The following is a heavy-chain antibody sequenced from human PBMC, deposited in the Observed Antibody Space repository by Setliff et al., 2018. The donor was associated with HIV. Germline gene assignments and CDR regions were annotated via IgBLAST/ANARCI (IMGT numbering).Heavy chain of an antibody. Sequence: SVKVSCKASGGTFSSYAINWVRQAPGQGLAWMGGIIPMFGTLNFAQKFQGRVTITTDESTSTAYMELNSLRSEDTAVYYCAVCHSHGYGYSGSYGSLDIWGQGTMVTVSS. CDR1: GGTFSSYA. J-gene: IGHJ3*02. V-gene: IGHV1-69*05. CDR3: AVCHSHGYGYSGSYGSLDI. D-gene: IGHD1-26*01. CDR2: IIPMFGTL.